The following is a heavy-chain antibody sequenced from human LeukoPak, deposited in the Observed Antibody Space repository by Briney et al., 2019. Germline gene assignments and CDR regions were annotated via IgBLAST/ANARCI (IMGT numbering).Heavy chain of an antibody. V-gene: IGHV1-58*02. D-gene: IGHD2-15*01. CDR1: GFTFTSSA. J-gene: IGHJ6*02. CDR2: IVVGSGNT. CDR3: AAGMLGYCSGGSCYGEDYYYYYGMDV. Sequence: ASVKDSCKASGFTFTSSAMQWVRQARGQRLEWIGWIVVGSGNTNYAQKFQERVTITRDMSTSTAYMELSSLRSEDTAVYYCAAGMLGYCSGGSCYGEDYYYYYGMDVWGQGTTVTVSS.